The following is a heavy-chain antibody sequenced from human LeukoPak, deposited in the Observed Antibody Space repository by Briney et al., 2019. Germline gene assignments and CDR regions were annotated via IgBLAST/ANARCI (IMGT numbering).Heavy chain of an antibody. J-gene: IGHJ4*02. V-gene: IGHV1-46*01. D-gene: IGHD6-13*01. CDR2: INPSGGST. CDR1: GYTFTSYY. Sequence: GASVKVSCKASGYTFTSYYMHWVRQAPGQGLEWMGIINPSGGSTSYAQKFQGRVTMTRDTSTSTVYMELSSLRSEDAAVYYCLAPGIAAAGSYYFDYWGQGTLVTVSS. CDR3: LAPGIAAAGSYYFDY.